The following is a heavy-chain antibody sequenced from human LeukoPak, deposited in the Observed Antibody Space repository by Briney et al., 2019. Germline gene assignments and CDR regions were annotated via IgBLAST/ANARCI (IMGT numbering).Heavy chain of an antibody. CDR3: ARANYYDSSGYSRGAFDI. J-gene: IGHJ3*02. Sequence: SETLSLTCNVSGYSITSGHYWGWIRQPPGKGMEWIGNIYHSGSTYYNPSLKSRVTISVDTSRNHFSLRLSSVTAADTAVYYCARANYYDSSGYSRGAFDIWGQGTMVTVSS. CDR2: IYHSGST. D-gene: IGHD3-22*01. CDR1: GYSITSGHY. V-gene: IGHV4-38-2*02.